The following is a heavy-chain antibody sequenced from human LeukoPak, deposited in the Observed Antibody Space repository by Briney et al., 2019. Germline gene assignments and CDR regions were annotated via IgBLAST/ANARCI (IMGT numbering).Heavy chain of an antibody. J-gene: IGHJ4*02. Sequence: SETLSLTCTVSGGSISSYYWSWIRQPAGKGLEWIGRIYTSGSTNYNPSLKSRVTMSVDTSKNQFSLKLSSVTAADTAVYYCARETRGIVGDSGYFDYWGQGTLVTVSS. CDR1: GGSISSYY. D-gene: IGHD1-26*01. V-gene: IGHV4-4*07. CDR3: ARETRGIVGDSGYFDY. CDR2: IYTSGST.